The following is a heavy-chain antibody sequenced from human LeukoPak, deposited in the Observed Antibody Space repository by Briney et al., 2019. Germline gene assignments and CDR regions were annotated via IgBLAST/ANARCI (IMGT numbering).Heavy chain of an antibody. CDR2: IYYSGSA. J-gene: IGHJ4*02. CDR3: ARDARVQKWFGEVIMTTTYYFDD. V-gene: IGHV4-39*07. CDR1: GGSISSSSYY. Sequence: SETLSLTCTVSGGSISSSSYYWGWIRQPPGKGLEWIGSIYYSGSAYYNPSLKSRVTISVDTSKNQFSLKLTSVTAADTAVYYCARDARVQKWFGEVIMTTTYYFDDWGQGTLVTVSS. D-gene: IGHD3-10*01.